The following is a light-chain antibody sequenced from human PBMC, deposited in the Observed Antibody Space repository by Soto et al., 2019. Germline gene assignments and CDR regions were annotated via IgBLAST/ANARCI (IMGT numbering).Light chain of an antibody. CDR3: QQSGGSPT. J-gene: IGKJ1*01. CDR1: QTVSSS. CDR2: GAS. Sequence: IVVKISPAAVSLSPEERATLSCRASQTVSSSLAWYQQKPGQAPRLLIYGASSRTTGIPDRFSGSGSGTDFTLTISRLEPEDFAMYYCQQSGGSPTFGQGTKVDI. V-gene: IGKV3-20*01.